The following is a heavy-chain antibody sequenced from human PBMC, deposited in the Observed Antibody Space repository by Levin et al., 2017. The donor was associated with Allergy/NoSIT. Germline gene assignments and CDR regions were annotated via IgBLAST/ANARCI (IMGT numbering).Heavy chain of an antibody. D-gene: IGHD3-16*01. CDR2: IKQDGSEK. CDR3: KFRVG. Sequence: SCAASGFTFSSYWMTWVRHAPGKGPEWVASIKQDGSEKYYLDSVKGRFTISRDNAKSSLYLQMNSLRAEDTAMYYCKFRVGWGLGTLVTVSS. V-gene: IGHV3-7*01. J-gene: IGHJ4*02. CDR1: GFTFSSYW.